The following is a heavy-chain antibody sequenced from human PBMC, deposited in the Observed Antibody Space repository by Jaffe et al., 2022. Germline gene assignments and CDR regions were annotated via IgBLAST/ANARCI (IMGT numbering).Heavy chain of an antibody. Sequence: QVQLVESGGGLVKPGGSLRLSCAASGFTFSDYYMSWIRQAPGKGLEWVSYISSSGSTIYYADSVKGRFTISRDNAKNSLYLQMNSLRAEDTAVYYCARDSNSYDFWSGYYTWAVSSGDAFDIWGQGTMVTVSS. D-gene: IGHD3-3*01. J-gene: IGHJ3*02. CDR2: ISSSGSTI. V-gene: IGHV3-11*01. CDR1: GFTFSDYY. CDR3: ARDSNSYDFWSGYYTWAVSSGDAFDI.